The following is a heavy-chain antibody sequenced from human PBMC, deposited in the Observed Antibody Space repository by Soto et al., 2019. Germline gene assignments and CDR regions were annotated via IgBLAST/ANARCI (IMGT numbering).Heavy chain of an antibody. CDR2: ISSSGSTI. Sequence: EVQLVESGGGLVQPGGSLRLSCAASGFTFSSYEMNWVRQAPGKGLEWVSYISSSGSTIYYADSVKGRFTISRDNAKNSLYLQMNSLRAEDTAVYYGATYGGGYGMDVWGQGTTVTVSS. CDR1: GFTFSSYE. V-gene: IGHV3-48*03. J-gene: IGHJ6*02. CDR3: ATYGGGYGMDV. D-gene: IGHD3-10*01.